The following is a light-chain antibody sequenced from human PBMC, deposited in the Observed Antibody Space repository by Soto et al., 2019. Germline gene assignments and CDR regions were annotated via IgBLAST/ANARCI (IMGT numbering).Light chain of an antibody. CDR1: NIGSKS. CDR3: QVWDLSSGHREV. V-gene: IGLV3-21*04. CDR2: YDT. J-gene: IGLJ2*01. Sequence: SSELTQPPSVAVAPGETARISCGGNNIGSKSLFWYQQKAGQAPLLVIYYDTNRPSGIPERFSGSNSGNTATLTISGVEVGDEADYYCQVWDLSSGHREVFGGGTKLT.